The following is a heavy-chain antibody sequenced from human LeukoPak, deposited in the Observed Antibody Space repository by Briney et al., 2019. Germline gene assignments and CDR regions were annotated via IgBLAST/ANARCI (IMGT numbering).Heavy chain of an antibody. V-gene: IGHV4-34*01. CDR1: GGSFSGYY. CDR2: INHSGST. D-gene: IGHD5-12*01. CDR3: ARALHSGYEYDWFDP. Sequence: SETLSLTCAVSGGSFSGYYWSWIRQPPGRGLEWIGEINHSGSTNYNPSLKSRVTISVDTSKNQFSLKLSSVTAADTAVYFCARALHSGYEYDWFDPWGQGILVTVSS. J-gene: IGHJ5*02.